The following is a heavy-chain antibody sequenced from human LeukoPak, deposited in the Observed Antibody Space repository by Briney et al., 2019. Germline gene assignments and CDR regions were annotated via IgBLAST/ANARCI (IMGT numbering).Heavy chain of an antibody. J-gene: IGHJ5*02. CDR2: IYYSGST. CDR3: ARDEYSSSSWFDP. D-gene: IGHD6-6*01. CDR1: GGSISSYY. Sequence: SETLSLTCTVSGGSISSYYWSWIRQPPGKGLEWLGYIYYSGSTNYNPSLKSRVTISVDTSKNQFSLKLSSVTAADTAVYYCARDEYSSSSWFDPWGQGTLVTVSS. V-gene: IGHV4-59*01.